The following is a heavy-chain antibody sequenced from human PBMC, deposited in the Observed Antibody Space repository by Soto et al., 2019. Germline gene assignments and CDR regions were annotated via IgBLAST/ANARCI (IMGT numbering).Heavy chain of an antibody. CDR1: GGSISSSSYY. CDR3: ARLRPNDYGEGNWFDP. CDR2: IYYSGST. J-gene: IGHJ5*02. Sequence: SETLSLTCTVSGGSISSSSYYWGWIRQPPGKGLEWIGSIYYSGSTYYNPSLKSRVTISVDTSKNQFSLKLSSVTAADTAVYYCARLRPNDYGEGNWFDPWGQGTLVTVSS. D-gene: IGHD4-17*01. V-gene: IGHV4-39*07.